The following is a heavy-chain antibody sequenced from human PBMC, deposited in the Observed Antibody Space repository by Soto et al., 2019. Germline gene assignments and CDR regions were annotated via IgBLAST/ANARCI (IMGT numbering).Heavy chain of an antibody. J-gene: IGHJ6*02. CDR1: GYSFTDYH. Sequence: ASVKVSCKASGYSFTDYHIHWVRQAPGQGLEWLGRINPKSGGTSTAQKFQGWVTMTTDTSISTASMELTRLTSDDTAIYYCARGDSTDCSNGVCSFFYNHDMDVWGPGTTVTVSS. CDR3: ARGDSTDCSNGVCSFFYNHDMDV. D-gene: IGHD2-8*01. V-gene: IGHV1-2*04. CDR2: INPKSGGT.